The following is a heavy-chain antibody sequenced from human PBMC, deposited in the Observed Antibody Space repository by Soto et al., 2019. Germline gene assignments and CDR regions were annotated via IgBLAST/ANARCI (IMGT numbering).Heavy chain of an antibody. CDR3: ASQQLGPSYYYGMDV. CDR2: TIPIFRTA. Sequence: QVQLVQSGAEVKKPGSSVKVSCKASGGTFNSYAISWVRQAPGQGLKWMGGTIPIFRTADYAQKFQGRVTITADESTSTAYMELSSLRSEDTAVYYCASQQLGPSYYYGMDVWGQGTTVTVSS. V-gene: IGHV1-69*12. D-gene: IGHD6-6*01. CDR1: GGTFNSYA. J-gene: IGHJ6*02.